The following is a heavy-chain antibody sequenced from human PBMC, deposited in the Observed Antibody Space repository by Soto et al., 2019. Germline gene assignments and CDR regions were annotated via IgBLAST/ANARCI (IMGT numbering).Heavy chain of an antibody. CDR3: ARVPGIVVVVAATYGMDV. Sequence: ASVKVSCKASGGTFSSYAISWVRQAPGQGLEWMGGIIPIFGTANYAQKFQGRVTITADESTSTAYMELSSLRSEDTAVYYCARVPGIVVVVAATYGMDVCGQGTTLTVSS. D-gene: IGHD2-15*01. J-gene: IGHJ6*02. CDR2: IIPIFGTA. V-gene: IGHV1-69*13. CDR1: GGTFSSYA.